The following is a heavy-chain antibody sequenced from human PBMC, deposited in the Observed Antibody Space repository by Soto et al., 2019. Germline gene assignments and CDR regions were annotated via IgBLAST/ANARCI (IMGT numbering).Heavy chain of an antibody. CDR1: GFTFSDYY. D-gene: IGHD6-19*01. CDR3: ARDQGSGWYFERYFDL. J-gene: IGHJ2*01. Sequence: QVQLVESGGGLVKPGGSLRLSCAASGFTFSDYYMSWTRQAPGQGLEWVSYISSSGSTIYYADSVKGRFTISRDNAKNALYLQMNSLRAEDTAVYYCARDQGSGWYFERYFDLWGRGTLVTVAS. CDR2: ISSSGSTI. V-gene: IGHV3-11*01.